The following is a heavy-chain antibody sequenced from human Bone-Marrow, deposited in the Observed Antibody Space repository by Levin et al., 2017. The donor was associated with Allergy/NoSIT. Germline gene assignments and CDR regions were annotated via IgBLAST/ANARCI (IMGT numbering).Heavy chain of an antibody. CDR3: VKRHYYGSGGFDS. D-gene: IGHD3-10*01. V-gene: IGHV3-23*01. CDR2: ISGSGGST. CDR1: GFNFYNYD. J-gene: IGHJ5*01. Sequence: GGSLRLSCAASGFNFYNYDMHWVRQAPGKGLEWVSSISGSGGSTNYAESVKGRLTISRDNSKNTLYLQMNSLRGEDPAVYYCVKRHYYGSGGFDSWGQGTLVTVSS.